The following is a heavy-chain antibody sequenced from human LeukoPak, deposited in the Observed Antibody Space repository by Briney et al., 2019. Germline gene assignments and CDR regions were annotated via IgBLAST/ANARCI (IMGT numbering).Heavy chain of an antibody. CDR3: ARVGYYASSGYYFQH. J-gene: IGHJ1*01. V-gene: IGHV1-2*02. Sequence: ASVKVSCKASGYTFTGYYMHWVRQAPGQGLEWMGWINPNSGGTNYAQKFQRRVTITRDTSISTAYMELSRLRSDDTAVYYCARVGYYASSGYYFQHWGQGTLVTVSS. CDR1: GYTFTGYY. CDR2: INPNSGGT. D-gene: IGHD3-22*01.